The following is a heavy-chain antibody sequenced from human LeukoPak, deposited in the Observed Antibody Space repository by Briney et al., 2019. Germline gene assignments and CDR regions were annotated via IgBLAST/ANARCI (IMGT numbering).Heavy chain of an antibody. D-gene: IGHD6-6*01. CDR2: ISTENDNT. Sequence: ASVKVSCKASGYTFTDFGVTWLRQAPGQGLEWMGWISTENDNTKYAQNLQDRVTMTTDTSTRTAYMELRSLTSDDTAMYYCARASLAVRPTGGIDYWGQGTLVTVSS. V-gene: IGHV1-18*01. CDR1: GYTFTDFG. CDR3: ARASLAVRPTGGIDY. J-gene: IGHJ4*02.